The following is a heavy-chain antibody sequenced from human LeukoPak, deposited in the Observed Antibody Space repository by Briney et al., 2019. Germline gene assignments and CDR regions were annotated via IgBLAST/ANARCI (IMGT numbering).Heavy chain of an antibody. CDR2: ISSSSSYI. D-gene: IGHD6-19*01. J-gene: IGHJ4*02. CDR3: ARDPRDSSGWYASFDY. V-gene: IGHV3-21*01. Sequence: PGGSLRLSCAASGFTFSSYSMNWVRQAPGKGLEWVSSISSSSSYIYYADSVKGRFAISRDNAKNSLYLQMNSLRAEDTAVYYCARDPRDSSGWYASFDYWGQGTLVTVSS. CDR1: GFTFSSYS.